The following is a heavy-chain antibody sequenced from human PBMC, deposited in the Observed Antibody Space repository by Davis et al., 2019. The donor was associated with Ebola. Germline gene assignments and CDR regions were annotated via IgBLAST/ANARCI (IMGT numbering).Heavy chain of an antibody. CDR1: VYTFTGYY. Sequence: ASSVNVSCKASVYTFTGYYMHWVRQAPGHGLEWMGRINPNSGGTNYAQKFQGRVTMTRDTSISTAYMELSRLRSDDTAVYYCARGGTDYDFWSGYYAVYWGQGTLVTVSS. CDR3: ARGGTDYDFWSGYYAVY. J-gene: IGHJ4*02. D-gene: IGHD3-3*01. CDR2: INPNSGGT. V-gene: IGHV1-2*06.